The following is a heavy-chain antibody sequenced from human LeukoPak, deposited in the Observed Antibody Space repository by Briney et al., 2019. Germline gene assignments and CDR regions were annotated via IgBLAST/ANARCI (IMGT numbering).Heavy chain of an antibody. Sequence: PGGSLRLSCAASGFTFSSYAMHWVRQAPGKGLGWVAVISYDGSNKYYADSVKGRFTISRDNSKNSLYLQMSSLRAEDTAVYYCGRLGGRSSPVGYWGQGTLVTVSS. CDR1: GFTFSSYA. CDR3: GRLGGRSSPVGY. D-gene: IGHD6-13*01. CDR2: ISYDGSNK. J-gene: IGHJ4*02. V-gene: IGHV3-30-3*01.